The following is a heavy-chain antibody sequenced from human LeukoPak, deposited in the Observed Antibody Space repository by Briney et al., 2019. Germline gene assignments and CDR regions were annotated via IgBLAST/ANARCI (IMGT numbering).Heavy chain of an antibody. D-gene: IGHD3-16*01. V-gene: IGHV1-69*13. Sequence: ASVTVSCKASGYTFTSYGISWVRQAPGQGLEWMGWIIPIFGTANYAQKFQGRVAITADESTSTAYMELRSLRSDDTAVYYCARAGGGSQSDNWFDPWGQGTLVTVSS. CDR3: ARAGGGSQSDNWFDP. CDR1: GYTFTSYG. J-gene: IGHJ5*02. CDR2: IIPIFGTA.